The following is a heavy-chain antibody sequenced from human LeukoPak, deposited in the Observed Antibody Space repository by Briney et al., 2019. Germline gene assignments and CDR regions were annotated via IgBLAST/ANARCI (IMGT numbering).Heavy chain of an antibody. CDR3: ARRGYDFWSGHIDY. J-gene: IGHJ4*02. Sequence: SETLSLTCTVSGGSISSYYWSWIRQPAGKGLEWIGRIYTSGSTNYNPSLKSRVTMSVDTSKNQFSLKLSSVTAADTAVYYCARRGYDFWSGHIDYWGQGTLVTVSS. V-gene: IGHV4-4*07. D-gene: IGHD3-3*01. CDR1: GGSISSYY. CDR2: IYTSGST.